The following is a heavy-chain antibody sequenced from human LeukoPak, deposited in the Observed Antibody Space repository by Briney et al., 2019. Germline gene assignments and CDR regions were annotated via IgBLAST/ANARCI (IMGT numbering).Heavy chain of an antibody. CDR1: GGSISSYY. J-gene: IGHJ4*02. V-gene: IGHV4-59*01. D-gene: IGHD4-23*01. CDR3: AREAPYGGNPYDY. CDR2: IYYSGST. Sequence: SETLSLTCTVSGGSISSYYWSWIRQPPGKGLEWIGYIYYSGSTNYNPSLKSRVTISVDTSKNQFSLKLSSVTAADTAVYYCAREAPYGGNPYDYWGQGTLVTVSS.